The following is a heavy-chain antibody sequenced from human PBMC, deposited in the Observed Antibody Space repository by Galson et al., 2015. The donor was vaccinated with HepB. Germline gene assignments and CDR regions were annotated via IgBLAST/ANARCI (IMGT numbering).Heavy chain of an antibody. CDR2: ISGSGSAT. CDR3: AKAGTSFDD. D-gene: IGHD3-10*01. CDR1: GFTVSSDY. Sequence: SLRLSCAASGFTVSSDYMSWVRQAPGKGLEWVSTISGSGSATYYADSVKGRFTISRDNSKNTLYLQMNTLRAEDTAVYYCAKAGTSFDDWGQGTLVTVSS. V-gene: IGHV3-23*01. J-gene: IGHJ4*02.